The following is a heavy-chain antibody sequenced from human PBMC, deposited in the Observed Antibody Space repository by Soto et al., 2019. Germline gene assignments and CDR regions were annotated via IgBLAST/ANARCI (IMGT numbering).Heavy chain of an antibody. Sequence: PGGSLRLSCAASGFTFSSYSMNWVRQAPGKGLEWVSYISSSSSTIYYADSVKGRFTISRDNAKNSLYLQMNSLRDEDTAVYYFAREIMITFGGVIAPAYGMDVWGQGTTVTV. CDR2: ISSSSSTI. D-gene: IGHD3-16*02. J-gene: IGHJ6*02. CDR3: AREIMITFGGVIAPAYGMDV. CDR1: GFTFSSYS. V-gene: IGHV3-48*02.